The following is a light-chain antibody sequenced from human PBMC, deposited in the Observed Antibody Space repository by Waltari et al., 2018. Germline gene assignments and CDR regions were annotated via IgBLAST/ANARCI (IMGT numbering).Light chain of an antibody. CDR3: QQSYSTPPIT. Sequence: DIQMTQSPSSLSASVGDIVTITCRASQSISSYLNWYKQKPGKAPKLLIYAASSLQSGVPSRFSGSGSGTDFTLTISSLQPEDFATYYCQQSYSTPPITFGQGTRLEIK. V-gene: IGKV1-39*01. J-gene: IGKJ5*01. CDR2: AAS. CDR1: QSISSY.